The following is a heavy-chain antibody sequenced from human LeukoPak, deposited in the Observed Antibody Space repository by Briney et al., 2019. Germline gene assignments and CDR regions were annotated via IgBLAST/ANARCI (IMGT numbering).Heavy chain of an antibody. J-gene: IGHJ4*02. CDR2: IYHSGST. CDR3: ARGYYYDSSGYYYVVGRFDY. CDR1: GYSISSGYY. Sequence: SETLSLTCTVSGYSISSGYYWGWIRLPPGKGLEWIGSIYHSGSTYYNPSLKSRVTISVDTSKNQFSLKLSSVTAADTAVYYCARGYYYDSSGYYYVVGRFDYWGQGTLVTVSS. V-gene: IGHV4-38-2*02. D-gene: IGHD3-22*01.